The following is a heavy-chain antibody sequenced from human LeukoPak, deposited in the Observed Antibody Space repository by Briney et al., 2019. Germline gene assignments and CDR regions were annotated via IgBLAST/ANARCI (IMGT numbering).Heavy chain of an antibody. V-gene: IGHV1-69*04. J-gene: IGHJ4*02. CDR2: IIPILGIA. D-gene: IGHD3-10*01. CDR1: GGTFSSYA. CDR3: ARDAPGGYYGSGTSVY. Sequence: GASVKVSCKASGGTFSSYAISWVRQAPGQGLEWMGRIIPILGIANYAQKFQGRVTITADKSTSTAYMELSSPRSEDTAVYYCARDAPGGYYGSGTSVYWGQGTLVTVSS.